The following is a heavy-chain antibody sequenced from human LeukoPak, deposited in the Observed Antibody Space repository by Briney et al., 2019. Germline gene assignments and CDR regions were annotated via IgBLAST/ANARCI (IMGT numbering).Heavy chain of an antibody. CDR2: MNPNSGNT. V-gene: IGHV1-8*03. Sequence: ASVKVSCKASGYTFTSYDINWVRQATGQGLEWMGWMNPNSGNTGYAQKFQGRVTITRNTSISTAYMELSSLRSEDTAVYYCARGGYCSSTSCYTGWFDPWGQGTLVTVPS. J-gene: IGHJ5*02. CDR1: GYTFTSYD. CDR3: ARGGYCSSTSCYTGWFDP. D-gene: IGHD2-2*02.